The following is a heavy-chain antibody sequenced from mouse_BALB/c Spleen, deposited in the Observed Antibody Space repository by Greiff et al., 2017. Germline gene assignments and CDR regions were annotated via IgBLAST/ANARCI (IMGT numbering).Heavy chain of an antibody. J-gene: IGHJ3*01. CDR3: ARSDYDYDSWFAY. CDR1: GDSITSGY. V-gene: IGHV3-8*02. CDR2: ISYSGST. Sequence: EVQLVESGPSLVKPSQTLSLTCSVTGDSITSGYWNWIRKFPGNKLEYMGYISYSGSTYYNPSLKSRISITRDTSKNQYYLQLNSVTTEDTATYYCARSDYDYDSWFAYWGQGTLVTVSA. D-gene: IGHD2-4*01.